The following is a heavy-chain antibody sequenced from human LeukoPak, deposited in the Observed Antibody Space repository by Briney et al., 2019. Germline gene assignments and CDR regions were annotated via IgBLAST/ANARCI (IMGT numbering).Heavy chain of an antibody. Sequence: SVKVSCKASGGTFSSYTISWVRQAPGQGLEWMGRIIPIFGIANYAQKFQGRVTITADKSTSTAYMELSSLRSEDTAVYYCARVRSIVVVPAASEVGFDYWGQGTLVTVSS. D-gene: IGHD2-2*01. J-gene: IGHJ4*02. CDR1: GGTFSSYT. V-gene: IGHV1-69*02. CDR3: ARVRSIVVVPAASEVGFDY. CDR2: IIPIFGIA.